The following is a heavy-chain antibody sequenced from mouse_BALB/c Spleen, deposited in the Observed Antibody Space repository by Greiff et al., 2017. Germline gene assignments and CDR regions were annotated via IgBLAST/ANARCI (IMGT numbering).Heavy chain of an antibody. CDR2: IWGDGST. CDR1: GFSLTSYG. J-gene: IGHJ3*01. CDR3: ARDGRRGFAY. V-gene: IGHV2-6-7*01. Sequence: VKLVESGPGLVAPSQSLSITCTVSGFSLTSYGVNWVRQPPGKGLEWLGMIWGDGSTDYNSALKSRLSISKDNSKSQVFLKMNSLQTDDTARYYCARDGRRGFAYWGQGTLVTVSA.